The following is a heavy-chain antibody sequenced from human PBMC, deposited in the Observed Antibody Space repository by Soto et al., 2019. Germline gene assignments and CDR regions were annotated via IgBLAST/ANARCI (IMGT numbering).Heavy chain of an antibody. CDR2: IDPSDSYT. J-gene: IGHJ4*02. Sequence: PGESLKISCKGSGYSFTSYWISWVRQMPGKGLEWMGRIDPSDSYTNYSPSFQGHVTISADKSISTAYLQWSSLKASDTAMYYCARPGDSYGYGPCYFDYWGQGTLVTVSS. D-gene: IGHD5-18*01. CDR1: GYSFTSYW. V-gene: IGHV5-10-1*01. CDR3: ARPGDSYGYGPCYFDY.